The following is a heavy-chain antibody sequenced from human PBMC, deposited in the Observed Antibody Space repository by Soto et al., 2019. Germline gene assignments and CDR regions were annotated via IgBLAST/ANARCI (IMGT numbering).Heavy chain of an antibody. D-gene: IGHD1-1*01. V-gene: IGHV2-5*02. J-gene: IGHJ5*02. CDR3: AHRPPERGLATFDP. CDR2: IYWDDDK. CDR1: GFSLSTSGVA. Sequence: QITLKESGPTLVKPTQTLTLTCTFSGFSLSTSGVAVGWIRKPPGKALEWLALIYWDDDKRYSPSLKSRLTINKDTSKNQVVLTMTNMDPVDTATYYCAHRPPERGLATFDPWGQGTLVTVSS.